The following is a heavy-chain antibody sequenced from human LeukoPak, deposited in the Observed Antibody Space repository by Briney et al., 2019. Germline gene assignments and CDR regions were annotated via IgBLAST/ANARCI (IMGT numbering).Heavy chain of an antibody. V-gene: IGHV5-51*01. J-gene: IGHJ4*02. D-gene: IGHD1-14*01. CDR2: IYPGDSDT. CDR1: GSSFTSYW. Sequence: GASLKISYKGSGSSFTSYWIGWVRPMPGKGVEWMGIIYPGDSDTRYSPSFQGQVTISADKSISTAYLQWRSLKASDTAMYYCARQLTPTYFDFWGQGTLVTVSS. CDR3: ARQLTPTYFDF.